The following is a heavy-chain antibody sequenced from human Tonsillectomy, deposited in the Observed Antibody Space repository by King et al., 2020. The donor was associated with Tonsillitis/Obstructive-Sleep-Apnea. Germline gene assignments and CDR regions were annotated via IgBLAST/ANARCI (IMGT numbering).Heavy chain of an antibody. CDR2: CNTNTGIP. D-gene: IGHD2-2*01. J-gene: IGHJ5*02. V-gene: IGHV7-4-1*02. CDR3: AREVVVVPATYGWFDP. Sequence: VQLVESGSELKKPGASVKVSCKASGYTFTTYAMNWVRQAPGQGLEWMGWCNTNTGIPTYAQGFTGRVVFSLDTSVSTAYLQISSLKAEDTAVYYCAREVVVVPATYGWFDPWGQGTLVTVSS. CDR1: GYTFTTYA.